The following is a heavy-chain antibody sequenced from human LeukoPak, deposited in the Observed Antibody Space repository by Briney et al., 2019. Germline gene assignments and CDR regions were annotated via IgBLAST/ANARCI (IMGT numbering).Heavy chain of an antibody. V-gene: IGHV1-8*01. Sequence: ASVKVSCKASGYTFTSYDINWVRQATGQGLEWMGWMNANSDNTGYTQKFQGRVTITADESTSTAYMELSSLRSEDTAVYYCARESGYSYGLDWGQGTLVTVSS. J-gene: IGHJ4*02. CDR1: GYTFTSYD. CDR2: MNANSDNT. D-gene: IGHD5-18*01. CDR3: ARESGYSYGLD.